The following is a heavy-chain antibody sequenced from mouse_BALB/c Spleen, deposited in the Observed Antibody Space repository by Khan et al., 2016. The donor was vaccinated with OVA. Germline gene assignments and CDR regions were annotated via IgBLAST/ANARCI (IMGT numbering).Heavy chain of an antibody. Sequence: VQLKESGPGLVKPSQSLSLTCTVTGYSITSDYAWNWIRQFPGNKLEWMGFISYSGNTNYNPSLKSRISITRDTSKNQFFLQLNSGTTEDTATYYCARVYGGDFDYWGQGTTLTVSS. V-gene: IGHV3-2*02. CDR1: GYSITSDYA. CDR3: ARVYGGDFDY. CDR2: ISYSGNT. D-gene: IGHD1-1*01. J-gene: IGHJ2*01.